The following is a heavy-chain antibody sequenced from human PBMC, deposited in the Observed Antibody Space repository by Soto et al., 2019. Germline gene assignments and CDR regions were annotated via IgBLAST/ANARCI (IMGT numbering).Heavy chain of an antibody. J-gene: IGHJ3*01. Sequence: EVQLVESGGGLVQPGGSRRVSCAASGFSFSNYAMNWVRQAPGKGLEWVSYLSIGSGSIFYADSVKGRFTISRDDAKNSLYMQMNTLRDEDTAVYYCVRDDRWAFDFWGQGTMVNVSS. D-gene: IGHD3-22*01. CDR1: GFSFSNYA. CDR2: LSIGSGSI. V-gene: IGHV3-48*02. CDR3: VRDDRWAFDF.